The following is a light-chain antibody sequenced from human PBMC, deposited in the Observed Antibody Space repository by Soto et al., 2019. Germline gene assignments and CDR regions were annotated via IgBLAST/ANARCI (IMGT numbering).Light chain of an antibody. CDR2: GAA. CDR3: QQYGTSLT. V-gene: IGKV3-20*01. Sequence: EIVLTQSPGTLSLSPGERATLSCRASQSVTSNYLAWYQHKPGQAPRCLIYGAAIRSTGIPDRFSGSGSGTDFTLTISRLEPEAFAVHYCQQYGTSLTFGQGTKLEIK. J-gene: IGKJ2*01. CDR1: QSVTSNY.